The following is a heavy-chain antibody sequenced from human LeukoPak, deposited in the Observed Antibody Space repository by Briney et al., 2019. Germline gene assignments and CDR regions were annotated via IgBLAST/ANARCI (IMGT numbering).Heavy chain of an antibody. V-gene: IGHV4-61*01. CDR1: GGSVSSGSYY. J-gene: IGHJ4*02. D-gene: IGHD3-10*01. CDR2: IYYSGST. CDR3: ARQYYYGSGTFDY. Sequence: SETLSLTCTVSGGSVSSGSYYWSWIRQPPGKGLEWIGYIYYSGSTNYNPSLKSRVTISVDTSKNQFSLKLSSVTAADTAVYYCARQYYYGSGTFDYWGQGTLVTVSS.